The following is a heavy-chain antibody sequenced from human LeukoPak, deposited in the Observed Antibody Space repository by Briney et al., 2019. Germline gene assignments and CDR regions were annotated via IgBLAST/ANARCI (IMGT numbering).Heavy chain of an antibody. CDR1: GVSIISGGYY. CDR3: ATAENSYDSSGYPAGTNWFDP. Sequence: SETLSLTCTVSGVSIISGGYYLSWIRQHPGKGLEWIGYIYYSGSTYYNPSLKSRVTISVDTSKNQFSLKLSSVTAADTAVYYCATAENSYDSSGYPAGTNWFDPWGQGTLVTVSS. D-gene: IGHD3-22*01. CDR2: IYYSGST. V-gene: IGHV4-31*03. J-gene: IGHJ5*02.